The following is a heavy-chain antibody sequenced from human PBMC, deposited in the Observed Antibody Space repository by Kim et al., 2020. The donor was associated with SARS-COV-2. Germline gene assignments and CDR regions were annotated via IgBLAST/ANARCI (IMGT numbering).Heavy chain of an antibody. CDR1: GFSLSTSGVG. CDR2: IYWDDDK. V-gene: IGHV2-5*02. J-gene: IGHJ4*02. D-gene: IGHD3-3*01. CDR3: AHSPPIFGVVMESYFDY. Sequence: SGPTLVKPTQTLTLTCTFSGFSLSTSGVGVGWIRQPPGKALEWLALIYWDDDKRYSPSLKSRLTITKDTSKNQVVLTMTNMDPVDTATYYCAHSPPIFGVVMESYFDYWGQGTRAPVPS.